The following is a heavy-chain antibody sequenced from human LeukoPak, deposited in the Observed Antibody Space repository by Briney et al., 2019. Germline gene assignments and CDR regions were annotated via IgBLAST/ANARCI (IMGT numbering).Heavy chain of an antibody. CDR3: TREYSSGWPFDF. J-gene: IGHJ4*02. D-gene: IGHD6-19*01. CDR1: GFTFSDSA. V-gene: IGHV3-73*01. CDR2: IRSKADTYAT. Sequence: GGSLRLSCAASGFTFSDSAIHWVRQATGKGLEWVGRIRSKADTYATTYAASLKGRFTISRDDSRNRACLQMSSLRTEDTAVYYCTREYSSGWPFDFWGQGTLVTVSS.